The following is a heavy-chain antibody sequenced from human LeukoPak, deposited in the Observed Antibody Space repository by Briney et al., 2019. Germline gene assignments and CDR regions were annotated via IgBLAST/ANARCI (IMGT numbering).Heavy chain of an antibody. CDR2: IYYSGST. CDR3: ARQDYYDSSGYLFDY. D-gene: IGHD3-22*01. CDR1: GGSISSYY. V-gene: IGHV4-59*01. J-gene: IGHJ4*02. Sequence: ETLSLTCTVSGGSISSYYWSWIRQPPGKGLEWIGYIYYSGSTNYNPSLKSRVTISVDTSKNQFSLKPSSVTAADTAVYYCARQDYYDSSGYLFDYWGQGTLVTVSS.